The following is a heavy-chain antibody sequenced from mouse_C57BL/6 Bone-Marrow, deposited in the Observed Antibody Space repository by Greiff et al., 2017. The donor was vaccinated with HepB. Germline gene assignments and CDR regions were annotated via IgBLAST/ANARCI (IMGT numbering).Heavy chain of an antibody. V-gene: IGHV1-39*01. J-gene: IGHJ4*01. D-gene: IGHD2-2*01. CDR3: ARMVTTGYYYAMDY. CDR1: GYSFTDYN. Sequence: EVQLVESGPELVKPGASVKISCKASGYSFTDYNMNWVKQSNGKSLEWIGVINPNYGTTSYNQKFKGKATLTVDQSSSTAYMQLNSLTSEDSAVYYCARMVTTGYYYAMDYWGQGTSVTVSS. CDR2: INPNYGTT.